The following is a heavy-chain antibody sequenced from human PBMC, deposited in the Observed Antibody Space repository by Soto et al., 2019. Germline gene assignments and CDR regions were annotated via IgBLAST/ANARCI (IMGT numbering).Heavy chain of an antibody. Sequence: QVQLVQSGAEVKKPGSSVKVSCKASGGTFHSYVFNWVRQAPGQGLEWMGGIISIFGTPNYGQKFQGRVTITADEYTSTGFMELSSLTSEDTAIYYCARDLGSGYDPGDYWGQGTLVTVSS. J-gene: IGHJ4*02. CDR2: IISIFGTP. CDR1: GGTFHSYV. CDR3: ARDLGSGYDPGDY. V-gene: IGHV1-69*12. D-gene: IGHD5-12*01.